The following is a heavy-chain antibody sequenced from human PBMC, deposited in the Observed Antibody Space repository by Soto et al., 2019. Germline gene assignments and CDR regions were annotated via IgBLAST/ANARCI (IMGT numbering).Heavy chain of an antibody. D-gene: IGHD3-3*01. CDR2: ISYDGSNK. J-gene: IGHJ4*02. CDR3: ARDKMDLRLLEWSYYFDF. V-gene: IGHV3-30-3*01. CDR1: GFTFSSYA. Sequence: QVQLVESGGGVVQPGRSLRLSCAASGFTFSSYAMHWVRQAPGKGLEWVAVISYDGSNKYYADSVKGRFTISRDNSKNARYLQLNSLRAEDTAVYYCARDKMDLRLLEWSYYFDFWGQGTLVTVSS.